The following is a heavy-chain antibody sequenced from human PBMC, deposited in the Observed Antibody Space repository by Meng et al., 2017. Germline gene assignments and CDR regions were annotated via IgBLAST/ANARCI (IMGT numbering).Heavy chain of an antibody. CDR2: MCAYNGNK. CDR3: ARGWFGELDYYYGMDV. V-gene: IGHV1-18*01. Sequence: ASVQVSCKASGYTSTNYGISGMRQAPGQGLEWMGWMCAYNGNKNHAMKLQGRVTMTTDTSTSTAYMELRSLRSDDTAVYYCARGWFGELDYYYGMDVWGQGTTVTVSS. CDR1: GYTSTNYG. J-gene: IGHJ6*02. D-gene: IGHD3-10*01.